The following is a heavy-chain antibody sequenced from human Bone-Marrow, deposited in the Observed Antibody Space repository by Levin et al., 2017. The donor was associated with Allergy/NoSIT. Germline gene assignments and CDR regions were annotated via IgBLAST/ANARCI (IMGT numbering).Heavy chain of an antibody. CDR1: GFTFNSFW. Sequence: PGGSLRLSCAASGFTFNSFWMSWVRQAPGKGLEWVANIKQDGSEKYYVDSVKGRFSISRDNAKNSLYLQMDSLRAEDTAVYYCARVRGSYGDVFENWGQGTLVTVSS. V-gene: IGHV3-7*01. CDR2: IKQDGSEK. J-gene: IGHJ4*02. CDR3: ARVRGSYGDVFEN. D-gene: IGHD5-18*01.